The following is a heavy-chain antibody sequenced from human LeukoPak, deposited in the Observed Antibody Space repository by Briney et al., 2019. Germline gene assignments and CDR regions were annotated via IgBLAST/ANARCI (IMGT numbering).Heavy chain of an antibody. CDR1: GGSFSGYY. CDR2: INHSGST. J-gene: IGHJ4*02. D-gene: IGHD5-24*01. Sequence: SETLSLTCAVYGGSFSGYYWSWIRRPPGKGLEWIGEINHSGSTNYNPSLKSRVTISVDTSKNQFSLKLSSVTAADTAVYYCARRDGFTYYFDYWGQGTLVTVSS. CDR3: ARRDGFTYYFDY. V-gene: IGHV4-34*01.